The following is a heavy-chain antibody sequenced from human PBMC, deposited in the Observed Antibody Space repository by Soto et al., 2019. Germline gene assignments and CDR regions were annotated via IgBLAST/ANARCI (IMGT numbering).Heavy chain of an antibody. J-gene: IGHJ6*02. CDR3: ASLGDRGYAGVDV. CDR2: ISTGGGST. V-gene: IGHV3-23*01. Sequence: GGSLRLSCAASGFTFSSYVMSWVRQAPGKGLEWVSSISTGGGSTFYAEFVKGRFTISRDNSKNTLSLQMDSLRDEDTAVYYCASLGDRGYAGVDVWGQGTTVTVSS. D-gene: IGHD3-16*01. CDR1: GFTFSSYV.